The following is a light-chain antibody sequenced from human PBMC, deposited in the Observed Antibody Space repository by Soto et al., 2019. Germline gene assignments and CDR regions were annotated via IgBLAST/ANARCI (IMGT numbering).Light chain of an antibody. V-gene: IGLV2-14*01. Sequence: QSSLSQPASVSVSPGQSITICCTGTSSDVGSYNYVSWYQQHPGKAPKLMIYEVSDRPSGISSRFSGSKSGNTASLTISGLQTEDEADYYCSSYTSSSTLFGTGTKVTVL. CDR3: SSYTSSSTL. CDR1: SSDVGSYNY. J-gene: IGLJ1*01. CDR2: EVS.